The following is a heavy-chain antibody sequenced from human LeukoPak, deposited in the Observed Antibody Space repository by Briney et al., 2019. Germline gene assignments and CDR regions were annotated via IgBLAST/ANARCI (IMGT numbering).Heavy chain of an antibody. Sequence: ASVKVSCKASGYTFTSYGISWVRQAPGQGLEWMGRISGYSGNTKYAQKLQGRVTMTTDASTTTAYMELRSLRSDDTAVYYCARPVVAGNFDYWGQGTLVTVSS. J-gene: IGHJ4*02. CDR2: ISGYSGNT. D-gene: IGHD6-19*01. CDR1: GYTFTSYG. V-gene: IGHV1-18*01. CDR3: ARPVVAGNFDY.